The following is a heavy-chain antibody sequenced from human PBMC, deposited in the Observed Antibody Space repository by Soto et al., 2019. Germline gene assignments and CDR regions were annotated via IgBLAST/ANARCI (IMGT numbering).Heavy chain of an antibody. CDR2: LSSSSCYI. J-gene: IGHJ6*03. CDR3: ARDSTRPYYDFWSGWGANYYYYYMDV. D-gene: IGHD3-3*01. CDR1: RFTSTRYS. V-gene: IGHV3-21*01. Sequence: GALRLSCAPSRFTSTRYSQKWVRPAPREGVEGGSSLSSSSCYIYYADSVKGRFTISRDNAKNSLYLQMNSLRAEDTAVYYCARDSTRPYYDFWSGWGANYYYYYMDVWGKGTTVTVSS.